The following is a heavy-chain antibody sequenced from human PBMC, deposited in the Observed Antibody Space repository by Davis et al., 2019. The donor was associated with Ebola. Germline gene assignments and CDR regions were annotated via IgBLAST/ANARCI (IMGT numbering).Heavy chain of an antibody. D-gene: IGHD2-2*01. J-gene: IGHJ6*02. CDR1: GFTFSSYW. Sequence: GESLKISCAASGFTFSSYWMHWVRQAPGKGLVWVSRINSDGSSTSYADSVKGRFTISRDNAKNTLYLQMNSLRDEDTAVYYCAREVVVPAATSYYYYYYGMDVWGQGTTVTVSS. V-gene: IGHV3-74*01. CDR2: INSDGSST. CDR3: AREVVVPAATSYYYYYYGMDV.